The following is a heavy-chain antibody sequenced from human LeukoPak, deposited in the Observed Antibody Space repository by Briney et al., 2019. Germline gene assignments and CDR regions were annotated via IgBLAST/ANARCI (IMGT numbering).Heavy chain of an antibody. CDR2: IKSKTDGGTT. V-gene: IGHV3-15*01. J-gene: IGHJ4*02. D-gene: IGHD2-21*02. CDR3: TSVCGGDCYSPLFDSLGVDY. Sequence: PGGSLRLSCAASGFAFSNAWMSWVRQAPGKGLEWVGRIKSKTDGGTTDYAAPVKGRFTISRDDSKNTLYLQMNSLKTEDTAVYYCTSVCGGDCYSPLFDSLGVDYWGQGTLVTVSS. CDR1: GFAFSNAW.